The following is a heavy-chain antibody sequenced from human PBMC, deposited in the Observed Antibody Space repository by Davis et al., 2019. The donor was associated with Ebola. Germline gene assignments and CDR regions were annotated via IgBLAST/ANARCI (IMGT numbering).Heavy chain of an antibody. CDR2: IYHSGST. D-gene: IGHD3-3*01. J-gene: IGHJ5*02. CDR1: GGSISSSNW. Sequence: SETLSLTCAVSGGSISSSNWWSWVRQPPGKGLEWIGEIYHSGSTNYNPSLKSRVTISVDTSKNQFSLKLSSVTAADTAVYYCARGRRSRYYDFWRTRFDPWGQGTLVTVSS. V-gene: IGHV4-4*02. CDR3: ARGRRSRYYDFWRTRFDP.